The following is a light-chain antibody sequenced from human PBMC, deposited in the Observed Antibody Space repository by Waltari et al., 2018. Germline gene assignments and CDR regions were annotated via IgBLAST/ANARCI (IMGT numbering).Light chain of an antibody. CDR1: QSVLYSSNNKNY. Sequence: DIVMTQSPDSLAVSLGERATINCKSSQSVLYSSNNKNYLAWYQQKPGQPPNLQIYWASTRESGVPDRVSGSGSGTDFTLTISSLQAEDVAVYYCQQYYSTPPMFGQGTKVEIK. CDR2: WAS. CDR3: QQYYSTPPM. J-gene: IGKJ1*01. V-gene: IGKV4-1*01.